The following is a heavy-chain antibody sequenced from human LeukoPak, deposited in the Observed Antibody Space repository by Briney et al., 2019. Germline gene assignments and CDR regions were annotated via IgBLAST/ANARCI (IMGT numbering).Heavy chain of an antibody. CDR2: IWYDGSNK. Sequence: GGSLRLSCAASGFTFSSYGMHWVRQAPGKGLEWVAVIWYDGSNKYYADSVKGRFTISRDNSKNTLYLQMNSLRAEDTAVYYCARDQSGYPSGYYHWGQGTLVTVSS. V-gene: IGHV3-33*01. J-gene: IGHJ5*02. D-gene: IGHD3-22*01. CDR1: GFTFSSYG. CDR3: ARDQSGYPSGYYH.